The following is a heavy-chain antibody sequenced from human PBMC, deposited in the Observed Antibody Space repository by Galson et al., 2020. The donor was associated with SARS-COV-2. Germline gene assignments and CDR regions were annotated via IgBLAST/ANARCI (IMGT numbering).Heavy chain of an antibody. D-gene: IGHD3-16*01. V-gene: IGHV4-39*01. CDR2: TYDSGST. Sequence: SETLSLTCTVSGGPISSSIYFRGWIRQPPGKALQWIGTTYDSGSTYYDPSLKSLLTISVDTSKNQFSLKLSSVTAADTAVYYCARHGRGELLFPFDYWGQGILVTVSS. CDR3: ARHGRGELLFPFDY. J-gene: IGHJ4*02. CDR1: GGPISSSIYF.